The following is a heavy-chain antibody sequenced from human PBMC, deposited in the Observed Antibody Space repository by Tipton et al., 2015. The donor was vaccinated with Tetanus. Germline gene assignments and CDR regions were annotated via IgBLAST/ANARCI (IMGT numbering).Heavy chain of an antibody. D-gene: IGHD1-26*01. J-gene: IGHJ6*02. CDR3: ARDVLPTDGNHGMDV. CDR1: GFSLSTSGMR. Sequence: LVKPSQTLTLTCTFSGFSLSTSGMRVSWIRQPPGKALEWLARIDWDDDKFYSTSLKTRLTISKDTSKNQVVLTMTNMDPVDTATYYCARDVLPTDGNHGMDVWGQGTTVTVSS. CDR2: IDWDDDK. V-gene: IGHV2-70*04.